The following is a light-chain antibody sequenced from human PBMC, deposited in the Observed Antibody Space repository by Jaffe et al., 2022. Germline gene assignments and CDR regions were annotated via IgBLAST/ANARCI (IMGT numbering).Light chain of an antibody. J-gene: IGLJ2*01. Sequence: QSALTQPASVSGSPGQSITISCTGTSSDVGNYNLVSWYQHHPGKAPKLMIYEGSKRPSGVSNRFSGSKSGNTASLTISGLQAEDEADYYCCSYAGSSTLVFGGGTKLTVL. V-gene: IGLV2-23*01. CDR2: EGS. CDR1: SSDVGNYNL. CDR3: CSYAGSSTLV.